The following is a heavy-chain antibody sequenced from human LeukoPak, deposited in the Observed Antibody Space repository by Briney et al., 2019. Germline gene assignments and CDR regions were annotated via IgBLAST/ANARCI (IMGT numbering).Heavy chain of an antibody. V-gene: IGHV3-30*02. CDR3: ARTYGSGSSTRLDY. J-gene: IGHJ4*02. Sequence: GGSLRLSCAASGFTFSSYGMHWVRQAPGKGLEWVAFIRYDGSNKYYADSVKGRFTISRDNSKNTLYLQMNSLRAEDTAVYYCARTYGSGSSTRLDYWGQGTLVTVSS. D-gene: IGHD3-10*01. CDR1: GFTFSSYG. CDR2: IRYDGSNK.